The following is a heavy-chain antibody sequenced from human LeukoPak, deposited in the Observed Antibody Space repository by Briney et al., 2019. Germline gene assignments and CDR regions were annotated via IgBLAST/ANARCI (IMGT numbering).Heavy chain of an antibody. V-gene: IGHV4-39*01. CDR2: IYYSGST. CDR3: ARHRDFPDFWSGYGVPYYMDV. CDR1: GGSISSSSYY. J-gene: IGHJ6*03. Sequence: KPSETLSLTCTVSGGSISSSSYYWGWIRQPPGKGLEWIGSIYYSGSTYYNPSLKSRVTISVDTSKNQFSLKLSSVTAADTAVYYCARHRDFPDFWSGYGVPYYMDVWGKGTTVTVSS. D-gene: IGHD3-3*01.